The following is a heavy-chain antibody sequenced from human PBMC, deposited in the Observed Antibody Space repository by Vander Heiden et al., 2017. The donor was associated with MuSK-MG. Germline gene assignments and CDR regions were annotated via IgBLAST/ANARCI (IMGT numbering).Heavy chain of an antibody. D-gene: IGHD6-6*01. CDR1: GGSISSSSYY. CDR3: ANEYSSSSGYYYYYGMDV. V-gene: IGHV4-39*07. J-gene: IGHJ6*02. Sequence: QLQLQESGPGLVKPSETLSLTCTVSGGSISSSSYYWGWIRQPPGKGLEWIGSIYYSGSTYYNPSLKSRVTISVDTSKNQFSLKLSSVTAADTAVYYCANEYSSSSGYYYYYGMDVWGQGTTVTVSS. CDR2: IYYSGST.